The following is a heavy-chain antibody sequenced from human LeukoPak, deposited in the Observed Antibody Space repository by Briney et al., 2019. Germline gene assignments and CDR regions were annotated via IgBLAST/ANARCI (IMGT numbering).Heavy chain of an antibody. Sequence: GGSLRLSCAASGFTFSSYEMNWVRQAPGKGLEWVSYISSSGSTIYYADSVKGRFTISRDNAKNSLYLQMNSLRAEDTAVYYCARGVGQWLMNNWFDPWGQGTLVTVSS. CDR1: GFTFSSYE. CDR2: ISSSGSTI. J-gene: IGHJ5*02. V-gene: IGHV3-48*03. CDR3: ARGVGQWLMNNWFDP. D-gene: IGHD6-19*01.